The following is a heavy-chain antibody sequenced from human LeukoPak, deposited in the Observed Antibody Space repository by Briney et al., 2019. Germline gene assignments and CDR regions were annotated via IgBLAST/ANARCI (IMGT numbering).Heavy chain of an antibody. J-gene: IGHJ5*02. Sequence: SEPLSLTCTVSGGSISSHYWNWIRQPAGKRLEWIGRVYSRGSTNYNPSLKSRVTVSVDNSKNQFSLKLSSVTVADTAVYYCARSYNDYNWFDPWGQGILVTVSA. CDR2: VYSRGST. V-gene: IGHV4-4*07. D-gene: IGHD3-16*01. CDR1: GGSISSHY. CDR3: ARSYNDYNWFDP.